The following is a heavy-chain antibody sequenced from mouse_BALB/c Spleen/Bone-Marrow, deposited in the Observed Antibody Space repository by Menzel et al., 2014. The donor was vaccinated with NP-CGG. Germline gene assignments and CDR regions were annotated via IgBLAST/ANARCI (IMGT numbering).Heavy chain of an antibody. J-gene: IGHJ2*01. CDR2: ISTYSGNT. V-gene: IGHV1-67*01. Sequence: QVQLQQSGPELVRPGVSVKISCKGSGYKFTDYAMHWVKQSHAKSLEWIGLISTYSGNTHYNQKFKGKATMTVDKSSSTAYMELARLTSEDSAIYYCARNSYGSAYFDFWGQGSTLTVSS. CDR3: ARNSYGSAYFDF. D-gene: IGHD1-1*01. CDR1: GYKFTDYA.